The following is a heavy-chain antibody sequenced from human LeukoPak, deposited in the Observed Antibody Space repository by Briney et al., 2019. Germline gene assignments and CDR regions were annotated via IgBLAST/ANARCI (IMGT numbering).Heavy chain of an antibody. Sequence: ASETLSLTCTVSGGSISNYYWSWIRQPPGKGLEWIGYIYYTGTTNYNPSPESRVTISVDTSKNQFSLKLSSVTAADTAVYFCARRECGGSCYPEDYWGQGTLVTVSS. CDR2: IYYTGTT. D-gene: IGHD2-15*01. CDR3: ARRECGGSCYPEDY. J-gene: IGHJ4*02. V-gene: IGHV4-59*08. CDR1: GGSISNYY.